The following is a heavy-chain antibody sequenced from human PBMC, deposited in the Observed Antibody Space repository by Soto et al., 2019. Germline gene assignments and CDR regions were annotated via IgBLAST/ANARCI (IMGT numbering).Heavy chain of an antibody. CDR2: ITGSGDYT. CDR1: GFTFSNYA. CDR3: AKARYYDSNGYLYYFDY. V-gene: IGHV3-23*01. J-gene: IGHJ4*02. Sequence: GGSLRLSCAASGFTFSNYAMSWVRQAPGKGLEWVSSITGSGDYTYYADSVKGRFTISRDNSKNTLYLQMNSLRAEDTAVYYCAKARYYDSNGYLYYFDYWGQGTLVTVSS. D-gene: IGHD3-22*01.